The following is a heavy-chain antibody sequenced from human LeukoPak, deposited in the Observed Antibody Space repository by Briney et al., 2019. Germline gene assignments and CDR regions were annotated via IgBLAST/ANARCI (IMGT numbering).Heavy chain of an antibody. Sequence: PSETLSLTCAVYGGSFSGYYWSWIRQPPGKGLEWIGEINHSGSTNYNPSLKSRVTISVDTSKSQFSLRLRSVTAADTAVYYCARSLRRRSTWYPFDYWGQGTLVTVSS. CDR1: GGSFSGYY. V-gene: IGHV4-34*01. CDR2: INHSGST. J-gene: IGHJ4*02. CDR3: ARSLRRRSTWYPFDY. D-gene: IGHD6-13*01.